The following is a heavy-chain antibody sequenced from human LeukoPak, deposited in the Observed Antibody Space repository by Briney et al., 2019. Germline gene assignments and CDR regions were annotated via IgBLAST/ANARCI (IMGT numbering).Heavy chain of an antibody. J-gene: IGHJ4*02. D-gene: IGHD3-10*01. Sequence: PGGSLRLSCAASGFTFKIYSMNWVRQAPGKGLEWVSSISTNSSHMYYADSVKGRFTISRDNAKNSLYLQMNTLRAEDTAVYYCARDDTSAHFFDYWGQGTLVTVSS. V-gene: IGHV3-21*01. CDR2: ISTNSSHM. CDR1: GFTFKIYS. CDR3: ARDDTSAHFFDY.